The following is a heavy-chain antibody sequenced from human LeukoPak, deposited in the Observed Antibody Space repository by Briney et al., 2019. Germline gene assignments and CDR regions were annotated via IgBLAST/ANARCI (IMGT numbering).Heavy chain of an antibody. D-gene: IGHD6-19*01. J-gene: IGHJ4*02. CDR2: IIPILGIA. CDR1: GGTFSSYA. Sequence: ASVKVSCKASGGTFSSYAISWVRQAPGQGLEWMGRIIPILGIANYAQKFQGRVTITAVKSTSTAYMELSSLRSEDTAVYYCATSSGWYGPVYWGQGTLVTVSS. V-gene: IGHV1-69*04. CDR3: ATSSGWYGPVY.